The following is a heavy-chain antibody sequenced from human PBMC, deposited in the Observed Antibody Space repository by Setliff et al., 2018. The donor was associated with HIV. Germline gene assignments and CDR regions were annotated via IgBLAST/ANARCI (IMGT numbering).Heavy chain of an antibody. CDR1: GFTFGDYA. CDR3: ARDKWASGFDF. Sequence: GGSLRLSCTASGFTFGDYAMSWVRQAPGKGLEWVSYISMSSHTSVIYSDSVKGRFTTSRDNARNSFYLQMNSLRVDDTAVYFCARDKWASGFDFWGHGTLVTVSS. J-gene: IGHJ4*01. D-gene: IGHD1-26*01. V-gene: IGHV3-48*01. CDR2: ISMSSHTSV.